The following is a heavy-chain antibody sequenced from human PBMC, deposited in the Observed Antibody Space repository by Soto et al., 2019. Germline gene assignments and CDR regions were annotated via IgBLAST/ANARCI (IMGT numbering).Heavy chain of an antibody. CDR2: ISDSGGSS. J-gene: IGHJ6*02. D-gene: IGHD1-1*01. V-gene: IGHV3-23*01. CDR3: AKWNSNYYYYGMDV. CDR1: GFTFSGYA. Sequence: PGGSLRLSCAASGFTFSGYAMSWVRQAPGKGLEWVSAISDSGGSSYYADSVKGRFTISRDNSKNTLYLQMNSLRAEDTAVYYCAKWNSNYYYYGMDVWGQGTTVTVSS.